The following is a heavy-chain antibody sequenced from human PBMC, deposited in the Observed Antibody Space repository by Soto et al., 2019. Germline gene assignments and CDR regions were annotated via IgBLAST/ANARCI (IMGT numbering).Heavy chain of an antibody. CDR1: GGSISSSTYY. J-gene: IGHJ5*02. CDR3: ARRMGSLGSASYTRFDP. D-gene: IGHD3-10*01. V-gene: IGHV4-39*07. CDR2: IFYSGST. Sequence: SETLSLTCTVSGGSISSSTYYWGWIRQSPGKGLEWIGSIFYSGSTYFNPSFKSRVTISVDTSKNQFSLKLSSVTAADTAVYYCARRMGSLGSASYTRFDPWGQGTLVTVSS.